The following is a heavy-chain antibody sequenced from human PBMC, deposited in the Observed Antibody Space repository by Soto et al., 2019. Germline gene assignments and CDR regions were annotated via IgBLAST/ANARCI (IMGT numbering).Heavy chain of an antibody. CDR1: GDSISSSKW. J-gene: IGHJ4*02. D-gene: IGHD6-13*01. V-gene: IGHV4-4*02. CDR2: IYHSGST. CDR3: ARGERQQQRDY. Sequence: SETLSLTCAVSGDSISSSKWWSWVRQPPGKGLEWIGEIYHSGSTNYNPSLKSRVIISVGKSKNQFSLKLSSVTDADTAVYYCARGERQQQRDYWGQGTLVTVSS.